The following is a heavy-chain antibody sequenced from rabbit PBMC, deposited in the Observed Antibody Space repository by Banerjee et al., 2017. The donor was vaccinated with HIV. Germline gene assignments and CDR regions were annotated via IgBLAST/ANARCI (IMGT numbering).Heavy chain of an antibody. CDR1: GFSFSNVYV. Sequence: QEQLEESGGDLVKPEGSLTLTCTASGFSFSNVYVMCWVRQAPGKGLEWIGCINTSSGNTVYASWVNGRFSISKTSSTTVTLQMTSLTAADTATYFCARGYWTDGLHLWGPGTLVTVS. J-gene: IGHJ4*01. CDR2: INTSSGNT. CDR3: ARGYWTDGLHL. D-gene: IGHD1-1*01. V-gene: IGHV1S45*01.